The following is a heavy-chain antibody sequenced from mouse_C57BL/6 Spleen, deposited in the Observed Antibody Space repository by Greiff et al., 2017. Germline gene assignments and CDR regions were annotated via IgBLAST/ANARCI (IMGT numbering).Heavy chain of an antibody. V-gene: IGHV1-69*01. D-gene: IGHD2-1*01. Sequence: QVQLQQPGAELVMPGASVKLSCKASGYTFTSYWMHWVKQRPGQGLEWIGEVDPSDSYTNYNQKFKGKSTLTVDKSSSTAYMQLSSLTSEDSAVYYCARRGNRGDYWGQGTSVTVSS. CDR2: VDPSDSYT. CDR3: ARRGNRGDY. J-gene: IGHJ4*01. CDR1: GYTFTSYW.